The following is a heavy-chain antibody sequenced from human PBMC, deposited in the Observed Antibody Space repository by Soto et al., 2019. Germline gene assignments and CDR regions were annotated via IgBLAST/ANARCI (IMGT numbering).Heavy chain of an antibody. CDR1: GFTFSSYS. CDR3: ARGRKGDTMVRDQREAFDI. V-gene: IGHV3-21*01. Sequence: GESLKISCAASGFTFSSYSMNWVRQAPGKGLEWVSSISSSSSYIYYADSVKGRFTISRDNAKNSLYLQMNSLRAEDTAVYYCARGRKGDTMVRDQREAFDIWGQGTMVTISS. J-gene: IGHJ3*02. D-gene: IGHD3-10*01. CDR2: ISSSSSYI.